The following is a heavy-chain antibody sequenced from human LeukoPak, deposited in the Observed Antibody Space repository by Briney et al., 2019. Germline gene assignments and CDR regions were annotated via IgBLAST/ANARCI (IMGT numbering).Heavy chain of an antibody. V-gene: IGHV1-2*02. CDR3: ARAGHIVVVTATPPPSDY. CDR1: GYTFTGYY. J-gene: IGHJ4*02. Sequence: ASVKVSCKASGYTFTGYYMHWVRQAPGQGLEWMGWINPNSGGTNYAQKFQGRVTMTRDTSTSTVYMELSSLRSEDTAVYYCARAGHIVVVTATPPPSDYWGQGTLVTVSS. CDR2: INPNSGGT. D-gene: IGHD2-21*02.